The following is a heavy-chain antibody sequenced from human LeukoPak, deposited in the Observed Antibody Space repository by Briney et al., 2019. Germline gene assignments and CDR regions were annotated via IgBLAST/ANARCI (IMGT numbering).Heavy chain of an antibody. CDR1: GFIFSSYE. CDR2: ISVSAGAI. J-gene: IGHJ6*02. V-gene: IGHV3-48*03. CDR3: ARKGYYFYGMDV. Sequence: GGSLRLSCAASGFIFSSYEMNWVRQAPGKGLEWISYISVSAGAIYYADSVKGRFTMSRDNAKNSLSLQMSSLTADDTAVYYCARKGYYFYGMDVWGQGTTVTVSS.